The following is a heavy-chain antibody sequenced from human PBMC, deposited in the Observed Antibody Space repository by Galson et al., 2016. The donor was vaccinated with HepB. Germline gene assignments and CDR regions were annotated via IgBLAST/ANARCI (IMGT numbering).Heavy chain of an antibody. V-gene: IGHV3-15*01. Sequence: SLRLSCAASGFTFSNTWMSWFRQAPGKGLEWLGHIRSYFDGGTTAYAAPVKGRVTISLDDSGNTLYLQLNSLKTADTAVYYCATDRTSWNAAPYFDYWGHGTLVTVSS. J-gene: IGHJ4*01. CDR1: GFTFSNTW. D-gene: IGHD2-2*01. CDR3: ATDRTSWNAAPYFDY. CDR2: IRSYFDGGTT.